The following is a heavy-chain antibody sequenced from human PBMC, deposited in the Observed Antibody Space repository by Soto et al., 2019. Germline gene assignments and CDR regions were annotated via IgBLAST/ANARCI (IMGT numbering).Heavy chain of an antibody. J-gene: IGHJ4*02. CDR2: MNPNSGNT. CDR3: ARATNDYGHRH. Sequence: QVQLVQSGAEVKKPGASVKVSCKASGYTFTSYDINWVRQATGQGLEWMGWMNPNSGNTGYAQKFQXXVTMTSNTSISTAYMELSCLRSEDTAVYYCARATNDYGHRHWGQGTLVTVSS. CDR1: GYTFTSYD. D-gene: IGHD4-17*01. V-gene: IGHV1-8*01.